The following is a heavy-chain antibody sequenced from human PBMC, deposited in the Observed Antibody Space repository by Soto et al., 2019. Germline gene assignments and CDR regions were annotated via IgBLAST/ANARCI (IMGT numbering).Heavy chain of an antibody. CDR2: INSDGSST. CDR3: ARDRGCSGGSCYPSLWFDP. D-gene: IGHD2-15*01. CDR1: GFTFSSYW. V-gene: IGHV3-74*01. Sequence: GGSLRLSCAASGFTFSSYWMHWVRQAPGKGLVWVSRINSDGSSTSYADSVKGRFTISRDNAKNTLYLQMNSLRAEDTAVYYCARDRGCSGGSCYPSLWFDPWGQGTLVTVSS. J-gene: IGHJ5*02.